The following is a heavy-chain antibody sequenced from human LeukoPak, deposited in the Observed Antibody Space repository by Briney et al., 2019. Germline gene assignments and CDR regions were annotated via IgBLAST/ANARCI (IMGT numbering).Heavy chain of an antibody. CDR2: IYTSGST. CDR3: ARTIWFGELYYYYYMDV. V-gene: IGHV4-61*02. J-gene: IGHJ6*03. D-gene: IGHD3-10*01. Sequence: PSETLSLTCTVSGGSISSGSYYWSWIRQPAGKGLEWIGRIYTSGSTNYNPSLKSRVTISVDTSKNQFSLKLSSVTAADTAVYYCARTIWFGELYYYYYMDVWGKGTTVTISS. CDR1: GGSISSGSYY.